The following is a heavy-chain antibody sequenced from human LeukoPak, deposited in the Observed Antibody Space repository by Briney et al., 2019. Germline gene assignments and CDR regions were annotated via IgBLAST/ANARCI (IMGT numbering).Heavy chain of an antibody. J-gene: IGHJ5*02. CDR3: ARTFRYDIVVVPDALDP. Sequence: ASVKVSCKASGYIFTAYYTHWVRQAPGQGLEWMGWINPNSGGTNYAQKFQGRVTMTRDTSISTAYMKLSRLRSDDTAVYYCARTFRYDIVVVPDALDPWGQGTLVTVSS. CDR2: INPNSGGT. V-gene: IGHV1-2*02. CDR1: GYIFTAYY. D-gene: IGHD2-2*01.